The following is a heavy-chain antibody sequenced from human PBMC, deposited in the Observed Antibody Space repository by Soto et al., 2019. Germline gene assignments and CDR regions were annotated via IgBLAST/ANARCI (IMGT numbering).Heavy chain of an antibody. D-gene: IGHD2-21*02. V-gene: IGHV3-21*01. CDR2: ISTRSDI. CDR1: GFTLSGYS. CDR3: AREETAWPLAYGLDV. Sequence: PGGSLRLSCAASGFTLSGYSMNWVRQAPGKGLEWVASISTRSDIYYADSVKGRFTISRDNAKNSVSLQMNSLRAEDTAVYYCAREETAWPLAYGLDVWGQGTTVTVSS. J-gene: IGHJ6*02.